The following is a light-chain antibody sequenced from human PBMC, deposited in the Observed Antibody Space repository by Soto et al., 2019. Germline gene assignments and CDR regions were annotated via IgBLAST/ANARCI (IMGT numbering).Light chain of an antibody. CDR3: QQRSNWRIT. CDR1: QSVSSS. V-gene: IGKV3-11*01. J-gene: IGKJ5*01. Sequence: EIVVTQSRATLSLSPGESATLSCRASQSVSSSLAWYQQKPGQAPRLLISDTSNRATGIPPRFSGSGSGTDFTLTISSLEPEDFAVYYCQQRSNWRITVGQGTRLE. CDR2: DTS.